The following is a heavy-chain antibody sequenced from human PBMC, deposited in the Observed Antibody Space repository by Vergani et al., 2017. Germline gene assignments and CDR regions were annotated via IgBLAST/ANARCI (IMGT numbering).Heavy chain of an antibody. CDR1: GYTFSNYY. J-gene: IGHJ4*02. V-gene: IGHV1-46*03. D-gene: IGHD3-9*01. Sequence: QVQVVQSGAEVKKSGASVKVSCKTSGYTFSNYYMHWVRQAPGQGLEWMGIINPSGGHTNYAQKFQGRVTMNRDTSTSTVDMELSSLRSEDTAIYYCARGDYGILTGYRYWGQGTLVTVSA. CDR3: ARGDYGILTGYRY. CDR2: INPSGGHT.